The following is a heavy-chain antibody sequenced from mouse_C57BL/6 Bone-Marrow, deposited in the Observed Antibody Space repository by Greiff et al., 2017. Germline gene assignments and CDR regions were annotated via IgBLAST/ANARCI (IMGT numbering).Heavy chain of an antibody. Sequence: VQLQESGAELARPGASVKLSCKASGYTFTSYGISWVKQRTGQGLEWIGEIYPRSGNTYYNEKFKGKATLTADKSSSTAYMELRSLTSEDSAVYFCASGSGLRYWYFDVWGTGTTVTVSS. CDR3: ASGSGLRYWYFDV. CDR2: IYPRSGNT. D-gene: IGHD2-2*01. V-gene: IGHV1-81*01. J-gene: IGHJ1*03. CDR1: GYTFTSYG.